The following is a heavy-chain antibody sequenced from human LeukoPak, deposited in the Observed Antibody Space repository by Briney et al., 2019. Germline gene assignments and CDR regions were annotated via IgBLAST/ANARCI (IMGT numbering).Heavy chain of an antibody. CDR2: IKSKTDGGTT. J-gene: IGHJ4*02. Sequence: PGGSLRLSCAASGFTFSNAWMSWVRQAPGKGLEWVCRIKSKTDGGTTDYAAPVKGRFTISRDDSKNTLYLQMNSLKTEDTAVYYCTTDPVFTIFGGSYYFDYWGQGTLVTVSS. V-gene: IGHV3-15*01. D-gene: IGHD3-3*01. CDR1: GFTFSNAW. CDR3: TTDPVFTIFGGSYYFDY.